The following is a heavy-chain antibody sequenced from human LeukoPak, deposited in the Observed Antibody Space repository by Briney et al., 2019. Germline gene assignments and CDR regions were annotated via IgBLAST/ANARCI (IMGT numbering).Heavy chain of an antibody. V-gene: IGHV1-18*01. Sequence: ASVKVSCKASGYTFTSYGISWVRQAPGQGLEWMGWISAYNGNTNYAQKLQGRVTTTTDTSTSTAYMELRSLRSDDTAVYYCARDPYSSSWYENLDAFDIWGQGTMVTVSS. CDR1: GYTFTSYG. J-gene: IGHJ3*02. CDR2: ISAYNGNT. D-gene: IGHD6-13*01. CDR3: ARDPYSSSWYENLDAFDI.